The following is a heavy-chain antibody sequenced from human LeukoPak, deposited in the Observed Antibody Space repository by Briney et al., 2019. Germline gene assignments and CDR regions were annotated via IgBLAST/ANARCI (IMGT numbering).Heavy chain of an antibody. CDR3: ASGTRKWGSGWYGLDY. CDR1: GDSISRSDSY. J-gene: IGHJ4*02. V-gene: IGHV4-39*01. D-gene: IGHD6-19*01. Sequence: SETLSLTCSVSGDSISRSDSYWDWIRQPPGKGLEWIGSLYHPDSTYYNPSLKSRVTMSVDTSRNQFSLKLSFVTAADTAVYYCASGTRKWGSGWYGLDYWGQGALVTVSS. CDR2: LYHPDST.